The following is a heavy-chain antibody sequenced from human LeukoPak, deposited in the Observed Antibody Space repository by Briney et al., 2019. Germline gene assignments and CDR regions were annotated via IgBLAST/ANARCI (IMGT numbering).Heavy chain of an antibody. Sequence: GGSLRLSCAAAGFTFSSFAVSWVRQAPGKGLEWGSSIIGSGDAAYYADSVKGRFTISRDNSKNILYLQMNSLGAEDSAVYYCAAAPRPTTPLLPVDYWGQGPLVTVSS. V-gene: IGHV3-23*01. CDR3: AAAPRPTTPLLPVDY. CDR2: IIGSGDAA. D-gene: IGHD1-1*01. CDR1: GFTFSSFA. J-gene: IGHJ4*02.